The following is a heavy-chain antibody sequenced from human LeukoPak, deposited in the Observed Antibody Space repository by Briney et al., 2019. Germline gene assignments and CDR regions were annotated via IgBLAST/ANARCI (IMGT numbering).Heavy chain of an antibody. CDR2: IIPILGIA. D-gene: IGHD3-22*01. J-gene: IGHJ3*02. V-gene: IGHV1-69*04. CDR1: GGTFSSYA. CDR3: AREGHYYDSSGYSDAFDI. Sequence: SVTVSCKASGGTFSSYAISWVRQAPGQGLEWMGRIIPILGIANYAQKFQGRVTITADKSTSTAYMELSSLRSEDTAVYYCAREGHYYDSSGYSDAFDIWGQGTMVTVSS.